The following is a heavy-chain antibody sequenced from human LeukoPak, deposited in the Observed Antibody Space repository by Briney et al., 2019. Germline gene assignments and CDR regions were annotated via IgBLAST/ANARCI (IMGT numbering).Heavy chain of an antibody. Sequence: GGSLRLSCAASGFTFSSYAMHWVRQAPGKGLEWVAVISYDGSNKYYADSVKGRFTISRDNSKNTPYLQMNSLRAEDTAVYYCARASSSSWYFWFDPWGQGTLVTVSS. CDR3: ARASSSSWYFWFDP. CDR2: ISYDGSNK. D-gene: IGHD6-13*01. V-gene: IGHV3-30-3*01. CDR1: GFTFSSYA. J-gene: IGHJ5*02.